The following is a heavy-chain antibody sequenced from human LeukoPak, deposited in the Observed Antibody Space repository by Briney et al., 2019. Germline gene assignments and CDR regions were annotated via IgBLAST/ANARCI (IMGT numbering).Heavy chain of an antibody. Sequence: GGSLRLSCAASGFTFSSYEMNWVRQAPGKGLEWVSYISSSGSTIYYADSVKGRFTISRDNAKNSLYLQMNSLRAEDTALYYCARGIAARYYYYYYMDVWGKGTTVTVSS. CDR1: GFTFSSYE. CDR3: ARGIAARYYYYYYMDV. J-gene: IGHJ6*03. V-gene: IGHV3-48*03. D-gene: IGHD6-13*01. CDR2: ISSSGSTI.